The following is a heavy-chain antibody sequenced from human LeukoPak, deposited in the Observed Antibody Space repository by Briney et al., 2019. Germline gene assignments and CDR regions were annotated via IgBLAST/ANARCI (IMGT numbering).Heavy chain of an antibody. D-gene: IGHD6-6*01. J-gene: IGHJ4*02. CDR2: IYYSGST. CDR1: GGSISGYY. CDR3: ARSHSSTSWFFDS. Sequence: SETLSLTCTVSGGSISGYYWSWIRQPPGKGLEWIGYIYYSGSTNYNPSLKSRVTISVDTSKNQFSLKLSSVTAADTALYYCARSHSSTSWFFDSWGQGTLVTVSS. V-gene: IGHV4-59*01.